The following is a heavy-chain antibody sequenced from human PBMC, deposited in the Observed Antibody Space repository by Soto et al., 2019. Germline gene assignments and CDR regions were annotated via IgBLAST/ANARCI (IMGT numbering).Heavy chain of an antibody. CDR2: IYYSGST. V-gene: IGHV4-59*01. D-gene: IGHD2-8*01. J-gene: IGHJ4*02. CDR1: GGSISSYY. CDR3: ARVGYCTNGVCYSDLYFDY. Sequence: QVQLQESGPGLVKPSETLSLTCTVSGGSISSYYWSWIRQPPGKGLEWMGYIYYSGSTNYNPSLKSRVTISVDTSKNQFSLKLSSVTAADTAVYYCARVGYCTNGVCYSDLYFDYWGQGTLVTVSS.